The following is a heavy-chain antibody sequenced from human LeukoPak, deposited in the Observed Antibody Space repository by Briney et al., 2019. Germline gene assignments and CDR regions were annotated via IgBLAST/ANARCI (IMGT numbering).Heavy chain of an antibody. D-gene: IGHD1-26*01. CDR3: ARVVMKAVYYYYMDV. V-gene: IGHV1-8*01. CDR2: MSQKSGNT. CDR1: GDTFSEYD. Sequence: APEKVSCKASGDTFSEYDVTWVRDAPGQGVEWMGWMSQKSGNTGYAQKFQGSVTMTRNMSTNTAYMELSRLRSEDTAVYFYARVVMKAVYYYYMDVWGKGTTIIISS. J-gene: IGHJ6*03.